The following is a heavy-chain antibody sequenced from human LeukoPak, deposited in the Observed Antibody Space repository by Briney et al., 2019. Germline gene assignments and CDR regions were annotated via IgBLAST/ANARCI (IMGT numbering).Heavy chain of an antibody. D-gene: IGHD1-26*01. CDR2: ISSSSSTI. J-gene: IGHJ3*02. CDR3: ARGTGTYAHAVDI. CDR1: GFTFSSYS. V-gene: IGHV3-48*04. Sequence: PGGSLRLSCAASGFTFSSYSMNWVRQAPGKGLEWVSYISSSSSTIYYADSVKGRFTISRDNAKNTLYLQMNSLRAEDTAVFYCARGTGTYAHAVDIWGQGTMVTVSS.